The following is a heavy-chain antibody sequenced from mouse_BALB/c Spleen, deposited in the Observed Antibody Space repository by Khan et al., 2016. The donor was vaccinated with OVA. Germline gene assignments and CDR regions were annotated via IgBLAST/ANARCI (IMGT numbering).Heavy chain of an antibody. J-gene: IGHJ4*01. V-gene: IGHV3-2*02. CDR1: GYSITSDYA. CDR2: ISYSGYT. CDR3: TRKKYCGYAMDY. D-gene: IGHD6-1*01. Sequence: EVQLVESGPGLVKPSQSLSLTCTVTGYSITSDYAWDWIRQFPGNKLEWMGYISYSGYTSYNPSLKSLISISRDTSKNQFFLQLTSVTTEDTATYYGTRKKYCGYAMDYWGQGTTVTVSS.